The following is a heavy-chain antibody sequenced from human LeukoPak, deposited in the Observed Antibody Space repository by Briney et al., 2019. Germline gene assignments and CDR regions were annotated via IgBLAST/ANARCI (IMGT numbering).Heavy chain of an antibody. V-gene: IGHV4-61*02. J-gene: IGHJ6*02. D-gene: IGHD3-10*01. Sequence: PSETLSLTCTVSGVSISSAGYWSWIRQPAGKGLEWVGRIYTTGSTNYNPSLKSRVAISVDTSKNQFSLKLSSVTAADTAVYYCAREPITMVRGVIRYGMDVWGQGTTVTVSS. CDR2: IYTTGST. CDR3: AREPITMVRGVIRYGMDV. CDR1: GVSISSAGY.